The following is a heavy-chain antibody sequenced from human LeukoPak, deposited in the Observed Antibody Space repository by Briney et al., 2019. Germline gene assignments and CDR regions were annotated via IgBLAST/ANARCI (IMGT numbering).Heavy chain of an antibody. V-gene: IGHV4-34*01. J-gene: IGHJ4*02. CDR2: INHSGST. CDR1: GGSFSGYY. Sequence: SETLSLTCAVYGGSFSGYYWSWIRQPPGKGLEWIGEINHSGSTNCNPSLKSRVTISVDTSKNQLSLKLSSVTAADTAVYYCARGVLRYFDWSPGYFDYWGQGTLVTVSS. D-gene: IGHD3-9*01. CDR3: ARGVLRYFDWSPGYFDY.